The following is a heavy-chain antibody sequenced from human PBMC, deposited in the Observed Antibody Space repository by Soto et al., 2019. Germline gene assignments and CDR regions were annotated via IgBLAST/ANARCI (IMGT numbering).Heavy chain of an antibody. CDR3: ARPPYPGCINAVCYPLDY. CDR2: INPSGGST. J-gene: IGHJ4*02. D-gene: IGHD2-8*01. V-gene: IGHV1-46*01. Sequence: QVQLVQSGAEVKKPGASVKISCKASGYTFTSYYMHWVRQAPGQGLEWMGIINPSGGSTNYAQKHQGRVAMTRDTSTSLVYMELNSLRAEDTAVYYCARPPYPGCINAVCYPLDYWGQGTLVTVSS. CDR1: GYTFTSYY.